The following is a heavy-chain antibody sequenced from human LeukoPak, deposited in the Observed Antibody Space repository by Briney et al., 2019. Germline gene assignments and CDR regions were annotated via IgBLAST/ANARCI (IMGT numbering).Heavy chain of an antibody. J-gene: IGHJ4*02. D-gene: IGHD3-10*01. Sequence: QAGGSLRLSCAASGLTFSTYSMSCVRQAPGKGLEWVSTISASGANTYYADSVKGRFTISRDNSKNTLYLQMDSLRAEDTAIYYCADFGSGSYCFDYWGQGTLVTVSS. CDR3: ADFGSGSYCFDY. V-gene: IGHV3-23*01. CDR1: GLTFSTYS. CDR2: ISASGANT.